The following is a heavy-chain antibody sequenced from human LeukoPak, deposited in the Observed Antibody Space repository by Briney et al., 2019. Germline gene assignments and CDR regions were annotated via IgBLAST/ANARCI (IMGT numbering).Heavy chain of an antibody. CDR1: NGSLTGYY. V-gene: IGHV4-34*01. J-gene: IGHJ6*03. Sequence: SETLSLTCAVYNGSLTGYYWTWIRQPPGKGLEWIGEIDRIGTTNDNASLRSRVTMSVDTSKNQFSLNLRSATAADTAVYYCARGLGSWRRYHMDVWGTGTTVTVSS. CDR3: ARGLGSWRRYHMDV. CDR2: IDRIGTT. D-gene: IGHD6-13*01.